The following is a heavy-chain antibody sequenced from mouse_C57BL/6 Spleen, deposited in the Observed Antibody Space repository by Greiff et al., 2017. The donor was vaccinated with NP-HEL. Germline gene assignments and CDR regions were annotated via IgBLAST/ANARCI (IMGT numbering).Heavy chain of an antibody. J-gene: IGHJ3*01. Sequence: EVQRVESGGGLVKPGGSLKLSCAAAGFTFSDYGMHWVRQAPEKGLEWVAYISSGSSTIYYADTVKGRFTISRDNAKNTLFLQMTSLRSEDTAMYYCATYYDYDATGFAYWGQGTLVTVSA. CDR3: ATYYDYDATGFAY. CDR2: ISSGSSTI. D-gene: IGHD2-4*01. V-gene: IGHV5-17*01. CDR1: GFTFSDYG.